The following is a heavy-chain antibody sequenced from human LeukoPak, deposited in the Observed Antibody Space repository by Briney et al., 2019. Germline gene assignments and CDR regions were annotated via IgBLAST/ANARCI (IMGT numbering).Heavy chain of an antibody. CDR2: ISYDGSNK. J-gene: IGHJ6*02. V-gene: IGHV3-30*18. Sequence: GGSLRLSCAASGFTFSSYGMHWVRQAPGKGLEWVAVISYDGSNKYYAGSVKGRFTISRDNSKNTLYLQMNSLRAEDTAVYYCAKDQVDCSSTSCPPFYYYGMDVWGQGTTVTVSS. CDR1: GFTFSSYG. D-gene: IGHD2-2*01. CDR3: AKDQVDCSSTSCPPFYYYGMDV.